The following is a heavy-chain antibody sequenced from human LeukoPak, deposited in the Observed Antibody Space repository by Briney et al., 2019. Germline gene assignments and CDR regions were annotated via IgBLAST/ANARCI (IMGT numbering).Heavy chain of an antibody. V-gene: IGHV1-69*01. CDR2: IIPIFGTA. CDR3: ASGVVVAATQRFDY. Sequence: SVKVSCKASGGTFSSYAISWVRQAPGQGLEWMGGIIPIFGTANYAQKFQGRVTITADESTSTAYMELSSLRSEDTAVYYCASGVVVAATQRFDYWGQGALVTVSS. J-gene: IGHJ4*02. CDR1: GGTFSSYA. D-gene: IGHD2-15*01.